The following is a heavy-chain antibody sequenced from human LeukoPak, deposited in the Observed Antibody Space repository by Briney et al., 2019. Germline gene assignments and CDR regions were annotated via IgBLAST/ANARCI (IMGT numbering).Heavy chain of an antibody. CDR3: ARWVVVVPAAYKEDYYYYMDV. D-gene: IGHD2-2*01. Sequence: SETLSLTCTVSGGSISSGGYYWSWIRQHPGKGLEWIGYIYYSGSTYYNPSLKSRVTISVDTSKNQFSLKLSSMTAADTAVYYCARWVVVVPAAYKEDYYYYMDVWGKGTTVTVSS. J-gene: IGHJ6*03. V-gene: IGHV4-31*03. CDR1: GGSISSGGYY. CDR2: IYYSGST.